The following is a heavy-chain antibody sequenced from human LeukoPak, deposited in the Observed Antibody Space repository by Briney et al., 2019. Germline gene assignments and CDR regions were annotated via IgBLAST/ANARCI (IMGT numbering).Heavy chain of an antibody. CDR1: GFTFTTSW. V-gene: IGHV3-74*01. CDR3: ARDQYSSTWYRGAFDV. D-gene: IGHD6-13*01. Sequence: GGSLRLSCAASGFTFTTSWMHWFRQAPGKGLVWVSRIESDGTSTTYADSVKGRFTISRDNAKNTLYLQMNSLRAEDTAVYYCARDQYSSTWYRGAFDVWGQGTMVSISS. J-gene: IGHJ3*01. CDR2: IESDGTST.